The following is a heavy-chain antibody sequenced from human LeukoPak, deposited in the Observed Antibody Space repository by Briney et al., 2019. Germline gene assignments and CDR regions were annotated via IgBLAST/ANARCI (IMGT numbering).Heavy chain of an antibody. CDR3: AKDTQEGGIDY. Sequence: GGSLRLSCVGFGYTFDDHGMSWVRQAPGKGLEWVAGINWNGGSTGYADSVKGRFTISRDNSKNTLYLQMNSLRAEDTALYFCAKDTQEGGIDYWGQGTLVTVSS. CDR2: INWNGGST. V-gene: IGHV3-20*04. D-gene: IGHD3-16*01. CDR1: GYTFDDHG. J-gene: IGHJ4*02.